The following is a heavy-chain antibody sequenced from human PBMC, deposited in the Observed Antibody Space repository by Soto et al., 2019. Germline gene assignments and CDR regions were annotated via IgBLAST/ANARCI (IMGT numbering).Heavy chain of an antibody. D-gene: IGHD6-19*01. CDR3: ARVAYTYGWIYDY. CDR2: IKQAGSEK. Sequence: EVQLVESGGGLVQPGGSLRLSCAASGFTFSSYWLIWFRQAPGQGLQWVVNIKQAGSEKYYMDSVRGRFTVSRDNDKNSLCLQMNSLRAEDTAVYCGARVAYTYGWIYDYLGQGSLVTDSS. CDR1: GFTFSSYW. J-gene: IGHJ4*01. V-gene: IGHV3-7*01.